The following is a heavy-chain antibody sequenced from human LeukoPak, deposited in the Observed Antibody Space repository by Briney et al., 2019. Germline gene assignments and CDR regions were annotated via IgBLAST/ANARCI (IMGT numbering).Heavy chain of an antibody. CDR1: GFTFDDYA. Sequence: PGRSLRLSCAASGFTFDDYAMYWVRQAPGKGLEWVSGISWNSGSIGYADSVKGRFTISRDNAKNSLYLQMNSLRAEDTALYYCAKDLGAHYYGSGSYYSGIDYWGQGTLVTVSS. V-gene: IGHV3-9*01. CDR2: ISWNSGSI. CDR3: AKDLGAHYYGSGSYYSGIDY. D-gene: IGHD3-10*01. J-gene: IGHJ4*02.